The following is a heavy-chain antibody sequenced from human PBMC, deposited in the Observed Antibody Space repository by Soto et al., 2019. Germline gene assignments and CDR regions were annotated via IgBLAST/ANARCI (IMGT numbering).Heavy chain of an antibody. CDR3: ARGLRRIAAAGTFDEFFWFDP. Sequence: SETLSLTCAVYGGSFSGYYWSWIRQPPGKGLEWIGEINHSGSTNYNPSLKSRVTISVDTSKNQFSLKLSSVTAADTAVYYCARGLRRIAAAGTFDEFFWFDPWGQGTLVT. J-gene: IGHJ5*02. V-gene: IGHV4-34*01. CDR1: GGSFSGYY. CDR2: INHSGST. D-gene: IGHD6-13*01.